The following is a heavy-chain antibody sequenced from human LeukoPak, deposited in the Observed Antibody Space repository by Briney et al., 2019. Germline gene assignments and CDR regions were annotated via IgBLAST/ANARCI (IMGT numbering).Heavy chain of an antibody. J-gene: IGHJ4*02. D-gene: IGHD3-10*01. CDR2: IYYSGTT. Sequence: SETRSLTCTVSGGSFSPLYWGWIRQPPGKGLEFIGYIYYSGTTNYNPSLRSRVTLSVDTSKNQFSLKLSSVTAADTAVYYCARGGVAAKYYFDYWGPGTLVTVSS. CDR1: GGSFSPLY. V-gene: IGHV4-59*11. CDR3: ARGGVAAKYYFDY.